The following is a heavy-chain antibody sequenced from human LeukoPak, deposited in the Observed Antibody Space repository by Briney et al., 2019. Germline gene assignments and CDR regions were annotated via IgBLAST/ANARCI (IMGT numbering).Heavy chain of an antibody. CDR1: GGTFSSYA. Sequence: SVKVSCKASGGTFSSYAISWVRQAPGQGLEWMGGIIPIFGTANYAQKFQGRVTITADKSTSTAYMELSSLRSEDTSVYYCARGDTASISSGSHYNWFDPWGQGTLVTVSS. CDR3: ARGDTASISSGSHYNWFDP. CDR2: IIPIFGTA. D-gene: IGHD5-18*01. V-gene: IGHV1-69*06. J-gene: IGHJ5*02.